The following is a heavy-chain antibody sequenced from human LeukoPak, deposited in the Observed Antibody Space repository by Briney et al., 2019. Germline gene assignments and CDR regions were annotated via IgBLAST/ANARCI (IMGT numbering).Heavy chain of an antibody. Sequence: GGSLRLSCAASGFTFSNAWMSWVRQAPGKGLEWVGRIKSKTDGGTTDYAAPVKGRFTISRDDSKNTLYLQMNSLKTEDTAVYYCTTDLLHSSSWYNAFDIWGQGTMVTVSS. CDR3: TTDLLHSSSWYNAFDI. J-gene: IGHJ3*02. D-gene: IGHD6-13*01. V-gene: IGHV3-15*01. CDR2: IKSKTDGGTT. CDR1: GFTFSNAW.